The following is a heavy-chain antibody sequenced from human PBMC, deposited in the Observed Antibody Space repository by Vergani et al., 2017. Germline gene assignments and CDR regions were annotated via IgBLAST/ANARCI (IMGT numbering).Heavy chain of an antibody. D-gene: IGHD3-22*01. CDR2: ISSSSSYI. CDR3: ARDRFLDYYDSSGYYDAFDI. CDR1: GFTFSSYS. Sequence: EVQLVESGGGLVQPGRSLRLSCAASGFTFSSYSMNWVRQAPGKGLEWVSSISSSSSYIYYADSVKGRFTISRDNAKNSLYLQMNSLRAEDTAVYYCARDRFLDYYDSSGYYDAFDIWGQGTMVTVSS. J-gene: IGHJ3*02. V-gene: IGHV3-21*01.